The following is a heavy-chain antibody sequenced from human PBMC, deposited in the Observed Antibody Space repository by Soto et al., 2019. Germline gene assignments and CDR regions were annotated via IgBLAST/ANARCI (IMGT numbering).Heavy chain of an antibody. V-gene: IGHV3-30*18. CDR2: ISYDGSNK. D-gene: IGHD3-16*02. CDR3: AKGLQTAGGVYVWGSYRYTDYYYGMDV. Sequence: LRLSCAASGFTSSSYCMHWVRQAPGKGLEWVAVISYDGSNKYYADSVKGRFTISRDNSKNTLYLQMNSLRAEDTAVYYCAKGLQTAGGVYVWGSYRYTDYYYGMDVWGQGTTVTVSS. CDR1: GFTSSSYC. J-gene: IGHJ6*02.